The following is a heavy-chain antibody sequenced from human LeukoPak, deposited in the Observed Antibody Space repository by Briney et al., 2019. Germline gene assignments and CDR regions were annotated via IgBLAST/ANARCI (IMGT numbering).Heavy chain of an antibody. D-gene: IGHD4-11*01. V-gene: IGHV4-38-2*02. J-gene: IGHJ5*02. CDR1: GYSISSGYY. Sequence: SETLSLTCAVSGYSISSGYYWGWIRQPPGKGLEWIGYIYYSGSTNYNPSPKSRVTISVDTSKNQFSLKLSSVTAADTAVYYCAREATTVTGNWFDPWGQGTLVTVSS. CDR3: AREATTVTGNWFDP. CDR2: IYYSGST.